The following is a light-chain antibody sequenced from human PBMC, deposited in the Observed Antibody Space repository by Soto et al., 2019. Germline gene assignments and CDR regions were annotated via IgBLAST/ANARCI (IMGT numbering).Light chain of an antibody. CDR1: SSNIGAVYD. CDR2: ANN. Sequence: QSVLTQPPSVSGAPGQRVTFSCTGSSSNIGAVYDVHWYQQLPGTAPKLLIYANNNRPSGVPDRFSGSKSGTSASLAITGRQAEDEADDYCQSYDSSRSGYVFGTGTKLTVL. CDR3: QSYDSSRSGYV. V-gene: IGLV1-40*01. J-gene: IGLJ1*01.